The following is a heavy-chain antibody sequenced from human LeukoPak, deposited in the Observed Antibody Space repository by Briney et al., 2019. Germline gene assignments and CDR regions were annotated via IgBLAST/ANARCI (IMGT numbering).Heavy chain of an antibody. CDR2: ISNSSGTQ. CDR3: ARECGGDCYSDPFDY. D-gene: IGHD2-21*02. J-gene: IGHJ4*02. Sequence: GGSLKLSCAASGFPFRSYEMNWVRQSPGKAREGVSYISNSSGTQYYADSVKGRFAISRDNAKNSLYLQMDSLRAEDTAVYYCARECGGDCYSDPFDYWGQGTLVTVSS. V-gene: IGHV3-48*03. CDR1: GFPFRSYE.